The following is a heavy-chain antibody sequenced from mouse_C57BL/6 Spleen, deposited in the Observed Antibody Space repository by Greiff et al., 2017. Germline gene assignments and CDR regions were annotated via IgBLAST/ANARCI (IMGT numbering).Heavy chain of an antibody. CDR2: ISSGSSTI. J-gene: IGHJ3*01. CDR3: ARDYYGSSLAY. CDR1: GFTFSDYG. V-gene: IGHV5-17*01. Sequence: EVHLVESGGGLVKPGGSLKLSCAASGFTFSDYGMHWVRQAPEKGLEWVAYISSGSSTIYYADTVKGRFTISRDNAKNTRFLQMTSLRSEDTAMYYCARDYYGSSLAYWGQGTLVTVSA. D-gene: IGHD1-1*01.